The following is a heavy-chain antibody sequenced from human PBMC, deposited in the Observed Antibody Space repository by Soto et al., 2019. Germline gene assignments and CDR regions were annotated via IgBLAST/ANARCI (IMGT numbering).Heavy chain of an antibody. CDR3: EGFDF. V-gene: IGHV4-34*01. CDR2: IDESGTT. J-gene: IGHJ4*02. CDR1: GGSFSGYV. Sequence: QLHLQQWGPGSLKPSETLSLTCGVSGGSFSGYVWSWFCHSPGKGLEWIGEIDESGTTDYHPTLKRRLTIYVYTSKQQFTPTLTSVTDSDTAVDDCEGFDFWGQGTQVTVSS.